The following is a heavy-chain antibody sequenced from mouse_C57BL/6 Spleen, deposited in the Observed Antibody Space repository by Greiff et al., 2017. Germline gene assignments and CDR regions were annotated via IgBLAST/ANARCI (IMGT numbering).Heavy chain of an antibody. J-gene: IGHJ4*01. CDR2: IYPGDGDT. CDR1: GYAFSSYW. Sequence: QLQQSGAELVKPGASVKISCKASGYAFSSYWMNWVKQRPGKGLEWIGQIYPGDGDTNYNGKFKGKATLTADKSSSTAYMQLSSRTSEDSAVYFCAREGYCVAMDYWGQGTSVTVSS. CDR3: AREGYCVAMDY. D-gene: IGHD2-3*01. V-gene: IGHV1-80*01.